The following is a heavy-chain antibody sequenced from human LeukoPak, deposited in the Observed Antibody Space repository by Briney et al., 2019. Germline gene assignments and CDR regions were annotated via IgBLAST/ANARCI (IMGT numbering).Heavy chain of an antibody. V-gene: IGHV1-18*01. CDR2: ISAYNGNT. J-gene: IGHJ4*02. CDR1: GYTFTSYG. CDR3: AKGRDSSSWFSKSTYFDY. D-gene: IGHD6-13*01. Sequence: ASVKVSCKASGYTFTSYGISWVRQAPGQGLEWMGWISAYNGNTNYAQKLQGRVTMTTDTSTSTAYMELRSLGSDDTAVYYCAKGRDSSSWFSKSTYFDYWGQGTLVTVSS.